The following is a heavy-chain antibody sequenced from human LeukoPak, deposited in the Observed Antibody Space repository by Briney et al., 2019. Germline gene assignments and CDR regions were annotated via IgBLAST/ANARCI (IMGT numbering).Heavy chain of an antibody. V-gene: IGHV5-51*01. CDR1: GYSFTSYW. J-gene: IGHJ4*02. D-gene: IGHD4-17*01. CDR3: ARLRNTETTPWYFDY. Sequence: GESLKISCKGSGYSFTSYWIGWVRQMPGKGLEWMGIIYPGDSDTRYSPSFQGQVTISADKSISTAYLQWSSLKASDTAMYFCARLRNTETTPWYFDYWGQGTLVPVSS. CDR2: IYPGDSDT.